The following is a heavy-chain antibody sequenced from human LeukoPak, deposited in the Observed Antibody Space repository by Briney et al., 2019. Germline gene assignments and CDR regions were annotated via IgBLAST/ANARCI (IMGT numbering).Heavy chain of an antibody. D-gene: IGHD6-13*01. CDR2: ISSPSTNI. V-gene: IGHV3-48*01. Sequence: GGSLRLSCAASGXMFTSYSMDWVRQAPGKGLEWVAYISSPSTNIYYVDSVKGRFTISRDNSKNTLYLQMNSLRAEDTAVYYCARDAQSSQQLVSYWGQGSLVTVSS. J-gene: IGHJ4*02. CDR3: ARDAQSSQQLVSY. CDR1: GXMFTSYS.